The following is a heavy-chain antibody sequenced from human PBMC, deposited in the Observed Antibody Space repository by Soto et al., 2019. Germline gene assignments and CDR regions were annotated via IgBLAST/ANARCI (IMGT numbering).Heavy chain of an antibody. CDR1: GGSISSSSYY. CDR2: IYYSGSP. V-gene: IGHV4-39*01. Sequence: ETLSLTCTVSGGSISSSSYYWGWIRQPPGKGLEWIGYIYYSGSPYYNPSLKSRVTISVDTSKNQFSLKLSSVTAADTAVYYCAVPAASVAGASGSYYFYGMDVWGQGTTVTVS. CDR3: AVPAASVAGASGSYYFYGMDV. D-gene: IGHD6-19*01. J-gene: IGHJ6*02.